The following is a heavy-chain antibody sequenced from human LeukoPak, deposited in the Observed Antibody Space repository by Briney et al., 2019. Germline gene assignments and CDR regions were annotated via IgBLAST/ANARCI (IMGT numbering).Heavy chain of an antibody. D-gene: IGHD2-15*01. Sequence: ASVKVSCKASGYTFTSYGISWVRQAPGQGLEWMGWINTNTGNPTYAQGFTGRFVFSLDTSVSTAYLQISSLKAEDTAVYYCARDRACCGGSKGDFDYWGQGTLVTVSS. CDR1: GYTFTSYG. V-gene: IGHV7-4-1*02. CDR3: ARDRACCGGSKGDFDY. J-gene: IGHJ4*02. CDR2: INTNTGNP.